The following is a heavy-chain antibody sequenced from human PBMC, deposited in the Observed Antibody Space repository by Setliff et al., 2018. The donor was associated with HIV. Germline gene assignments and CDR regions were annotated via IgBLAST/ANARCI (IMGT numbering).Heavy chain of an antibody. Sequence: SETLSLTCAVSGYSISSGYYWGWIRQPPGKGLEWIGAIYHSGSSYYSLSLKSRVTLFLDTSKNQFSLTLNSLTAADTAVYYCARLAGQRTIAAADYFFDFWGQGALVTVSS. V-gene: IGHV4-38-2*01. CDR2: IYHSGSS. CDR1: GYSISSGYY. J-gene: IGHJ4*02. D-gene: IGHD6-13*01. CDR3: ARLAGQRTIAAADYFFDF.